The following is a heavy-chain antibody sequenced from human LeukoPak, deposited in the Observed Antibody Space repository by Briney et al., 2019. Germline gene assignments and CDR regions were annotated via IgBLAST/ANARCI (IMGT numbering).Heavy chain of an antibody. Sequence: SETLSLTCTVSGGSISSYYWSWIRPPPGKGLEWIGYIYYSGSTNYNPSLKSRVTISVDTSKNQFSLKLSSATAADTAVYYCARGTYGDYFDYWGQGTLVTVSS. CDR1: GGSISSYY. CDR2: IYYSGST. V-gene: IGHV4-59*01. CDR3: ARGTYGDYFDY. J-gene: IGHJ4*02. D-gene: IGHD4-17*01.